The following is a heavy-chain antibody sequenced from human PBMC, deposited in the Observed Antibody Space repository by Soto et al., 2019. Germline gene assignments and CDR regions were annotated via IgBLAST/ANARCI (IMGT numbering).Heavy chain of an antibody. D-gene: IGHD3-16*01. CDR2: ISYDGSNK. J-gene: IGHJ4*02. CDR3: AKDLGKDGGGFDY. CDR1: GFTFSSYG. Sequence: QVQLVESGGGVVQPGRSLRLSCAASGFTFSSYGMHWVRQAPGKGLEWVAVISYDGSNKYYADSVKGRFTISRDNSKNTLYLQMNSLRAQDTAVYYCAKDLGKDGGGFDYWGQGTLVTVSS. V-gene: IGHV3-30*18.